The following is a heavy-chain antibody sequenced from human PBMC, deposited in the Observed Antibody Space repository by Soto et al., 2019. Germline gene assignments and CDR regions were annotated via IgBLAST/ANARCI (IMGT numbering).Heavy chain of an antibody. CDR2: ISYRGIT. D-gene: IGHD6-13*01. V-gene: IGHV4-31*03. CDR1: VGSFSSGAYH. CDR3: ARMSATGTRWFDP. Sequence: QVQLQESGPGLVKPSQTLSLTCTVSVGSFSSGAYHWSWVRQHPGQGLEWIASISYRGITYSNPSLKRRLSMSVDTSKNQFSLNLTSVTAADTAVYHCARMSATGTRWFDPWGQGTLVTVSS. J-gene: IGHJ5*02.